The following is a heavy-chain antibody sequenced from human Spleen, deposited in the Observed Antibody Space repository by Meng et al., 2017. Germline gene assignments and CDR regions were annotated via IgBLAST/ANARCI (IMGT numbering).Heavy chain of an antibody. CDR2: IYYTGST. CDR3: ARDPHTTGTYDL. D-gene: IGHD1-1*01. CDR1: GDSVTSGNYY. V-gene: IGHV4-61*03. Sequence: QVQVQESGPGRVRPSETLSLTCTVSGDSVTSGNYYWSWIRQPPGKGPEWIGYIYYTGSTNYNPSLKSRLTMSIDTSKNRFSLKLTSVTAADTAVYYCARDPHTTGTYDLWGQGTLVTVSS. J-gene: IGHJ5*02.